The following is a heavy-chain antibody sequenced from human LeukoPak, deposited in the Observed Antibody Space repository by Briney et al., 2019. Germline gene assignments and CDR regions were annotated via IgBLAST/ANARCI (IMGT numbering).Heavy chain of an antibody. J-gene: IGHJ4*02. Sequence: SETLSLTCAVYGGSFSGYYWSWIRQPPGKGLEWIGEINHSGSTNYNPFLKSRVTISVDTSKNQFSLKLRSVTAADTAVYYCAREGAYSSSSLDYWGQGTLVTVSS. V-gene: IGHV4-34*01. D-gene: IGHD6-6*01. CDR3: AREGAYSSSSLDY. CDR2: INHSGST. CDR1: GGSFSGYY.